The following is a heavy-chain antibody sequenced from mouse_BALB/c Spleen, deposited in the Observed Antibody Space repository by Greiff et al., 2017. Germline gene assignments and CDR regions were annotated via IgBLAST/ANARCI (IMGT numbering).Heavy chain of an antibody. Sequence: QVQLKESGPGLVQPSQSLSITCTVSGFSLTSYGVHWVRQSPGKGLEWLGVIWSGGSTDYNAAFISRLSISKDNSKSQVFFKMNSLQANDTAMYYCARQRTLTGTSYFDYWGQGTTLTVSS. CDR2: IWSGGST. V-gene: IGHV2-2*02. J-gene: IGHJ2*01. D-gene: IGHD4-1*01. CDR1: GFSLTSYG. CDR3: ARQRTLTGTSYFDY.